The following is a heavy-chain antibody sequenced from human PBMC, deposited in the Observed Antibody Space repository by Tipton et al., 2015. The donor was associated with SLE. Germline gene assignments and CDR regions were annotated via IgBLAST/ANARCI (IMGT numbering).Heavy chain of an antibody. CDR1: GFTFSSYA. Sequence: GSLRLSCAASGFTFSSYAMNWVRQAPGKGLEWVSVISGSGGSTYYADSVKGRFTISRDNSKNTLYLQMNSLRAEDTAVYYCAKEVSPMIVMVADPFDIWGQGTMVTVSS. D-gene: IGHD3-22*01. J-gene: IGHJ3*02. CDR3: AKEVSPMIVMVADPFDI. V-gene: IGHV3-23*01. CDR2: ISGSGGST.